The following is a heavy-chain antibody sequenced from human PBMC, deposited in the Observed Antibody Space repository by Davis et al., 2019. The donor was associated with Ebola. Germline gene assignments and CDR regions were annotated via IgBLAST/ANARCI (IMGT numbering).Heavy chain of an antibody. CDR2: INPSGDSS. V-gene: IGHV1-46*01. CDR1: GDTFTSHY. J-gene: IGHJ4*02. CDR3: AREADSYYFDD. D-gene: IGHD2-21*01. Sequence: ASVKVSCKASGDTFTSHYMHWVRQAPGQGLEWMGIINPSGDSSRYAQKFQDRVTMTRDKSTSTVYMEVSSLRSEDTAVYYCAREADSYYFDDWGQGTLVIVSS.